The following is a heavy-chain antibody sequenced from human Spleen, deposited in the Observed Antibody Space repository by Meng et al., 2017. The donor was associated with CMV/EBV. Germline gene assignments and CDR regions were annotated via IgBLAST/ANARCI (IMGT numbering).Heavy chain of an antibody. Sequence: GGSLRLSCVASGFTFSSYAMTWVRQAPGKGLEWVSIIYSGDDSGDNSRDYGASVKGRFTISRDDSKNTLYLQMNSLRAEDTAVYYCAKDLGSGWYSGFEYWGQGTLVTVSS. CDR2: IYSGDDSGDNSR. J-gene: IGHJ4*02. CDR1: GFTFSSYA. V-gene: IGHV3-23*03. CDR3: AKDLGSGWYSGFEY. D-gene: IGHD6-19*01.